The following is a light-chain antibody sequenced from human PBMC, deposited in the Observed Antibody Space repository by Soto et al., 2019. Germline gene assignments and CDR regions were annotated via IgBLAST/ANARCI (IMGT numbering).Light chain of an antibody. CDR3: SSYTSSSILVV. CDR1: SSDVGGYNY. J-gene: IGLJ2*01. Sequence: QSALTQPASVSGSPGQAIIISCTGTSSDVGGYNYVSWYQQHPGRAPKLMIYDVNTRPSGVSSRFSGSKSGNTASLTISGLQAEDEADYYCSSYTSSSILVVFGGGTKLTVL. V-gene: IGLV2-14*01. CDR2: DVN.